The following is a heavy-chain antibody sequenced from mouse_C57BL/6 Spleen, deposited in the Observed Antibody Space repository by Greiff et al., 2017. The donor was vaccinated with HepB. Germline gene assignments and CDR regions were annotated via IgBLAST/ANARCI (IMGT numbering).Heavy chain of an antibody. Sequence: EVKLVESGGGLVQPGGSLSLSCAASGFTFTDYYMSWVRQPPGKALEWLGFIRNKANGYTTEYSASVKGRFTISRDNSQSILYLQMNALRAEDSATYYCARSIYYGYDEYYFDYWGQGTTLTVSS. V-gene: IGHV7-3*01. CDR1: GFTFTDYY. CDR2: IRNKANGYTT. J-gene: IGHJ2*01. D-gene: IGHD2-2*01. CDR3: ARSIYYGYDEYYFDY.